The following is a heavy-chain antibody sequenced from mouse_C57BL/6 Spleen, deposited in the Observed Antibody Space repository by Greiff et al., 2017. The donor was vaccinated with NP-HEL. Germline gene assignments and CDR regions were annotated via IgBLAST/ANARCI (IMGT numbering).Heavy chain of an antibody. CDR1: GYTFTSYW. CDR2: IDPSYSYT. CDR3: ARVPYSNSYYFDY. Sequence: QVQLQQPGAELVMPGASVKLSCKASGYTFTSYWMHWVKQRPGQGLEWIGEIDPSYSYTNYNQKFKGKSTLTVDKSSSTAYMQLSSLTSEDSAVYYCARVPYSNSYYFDYWGQGTTLTVSS. J-gene: IGHJ2*01. V-gene: IGHV1-69*01. D-gene: IGHD2-5*01.